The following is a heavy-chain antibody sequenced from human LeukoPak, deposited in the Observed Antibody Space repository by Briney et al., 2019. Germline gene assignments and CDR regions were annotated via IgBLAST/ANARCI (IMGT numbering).Heavy chain of an antibody. Sequence: GGSLRLSCAASGFTFSSYGMHWVRQAPGKGLEWVAVIWYDGSNKYYADSVKGRFTISRDNSKNTLYLQINSLRAEDTAVYYCARDGMVAHIDYWGQGTLVTVSS. J-gene: IGHJ4*02. CDR3: ARDGMVAHIDY. CDR1: GFTFSSYG. D-gene: IGHD2-8*01. CDR2: IWYDGSNK. V-gene: IGHV3-33*01.